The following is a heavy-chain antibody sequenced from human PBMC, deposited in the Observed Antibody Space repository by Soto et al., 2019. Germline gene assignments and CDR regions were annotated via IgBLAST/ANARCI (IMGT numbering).Heavy chain of an antibody. Sequence: GGSLRLSCVASGFSFSDSWMDWVRQAPGKGPEWVANINPGGSEKNYVDSVKGRFTISRDNAKNSLYLQMNSLRAEDTAVYYCAKNGDFWSWGMDVWGQGTTVTVSS. CDR1: GFSFSDSW. CDR2: INPGGSEK. CDR3: AKNGDFWSWGMDV. J-gene: IGHJ6*02. V-gene: IGHV3-7*03. D-gene: IGHD3-3*01.